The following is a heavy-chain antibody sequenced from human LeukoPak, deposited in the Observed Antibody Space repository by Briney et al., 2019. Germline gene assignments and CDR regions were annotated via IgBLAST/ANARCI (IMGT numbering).Heavy chain of an antibody. D-gene: IGHD1-26*01. CDR2: IYTSGST. V-gene: IGHV4-4*07. J-gene: IGHJ3*02. CDR3: ARDRGSFVGAIGRNAFDI. CDR1: GGSISSYY. Sequence: PSETLSLTCTVSGGSISSYYWSWIRQPAGKGLEWIGRIYTSGSTNYNPSLKSRVTMSVDTSKNRFSLKLSSVTAADTAVYYCARDRGSFVGAIGRNAFDIWGQGTMVTVSS.